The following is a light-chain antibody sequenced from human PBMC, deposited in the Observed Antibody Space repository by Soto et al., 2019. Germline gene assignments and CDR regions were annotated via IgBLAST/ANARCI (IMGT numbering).Light chain of an antibody. Sequence: EIVLTQSPGTLSLSLGERGTLSCRASQSVDSTYLTWYQQKPGQAPRLLIYGASGRATGIPDRLSGSGSGTDFTLTISRLEPEDFAVYYCQYYDTFRTFGQGTKV. CDR2: GAS. V-gene: IGKV3-20*01. J-gene: IGKJ1*01. CDR1: QSVDSTY. CDR3: QYYDTFRT.